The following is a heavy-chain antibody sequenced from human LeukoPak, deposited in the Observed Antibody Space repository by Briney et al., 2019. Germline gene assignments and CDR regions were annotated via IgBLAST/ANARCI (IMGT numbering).Heavy chain of an antibody. CDR2: ISGYNGNT. D-gene: IGHD3-10*01. CDR1: GYTFTTYG. J-gene: IGHJ5*02. Sequence: GASVKVSRRTSGYTFTTYGINWVRQAPGQGLEWMGWISGYNGNTKYAQRLQDRVSLTTDTSATTAYMELRSLRSDDTAIYYCARDRGPMFRGVLFSPHNWFDPWGQGTLVTVSS. CDR3: ARDRGPMFRGVLFSPHNWFDP. V-gene: IGHV1-18*01.